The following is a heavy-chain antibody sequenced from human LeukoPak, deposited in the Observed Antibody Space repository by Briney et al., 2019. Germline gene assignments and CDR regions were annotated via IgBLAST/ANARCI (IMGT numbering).Heavy chain of an antibody. D-gene: IGHD3-9*01. J-gene: IGHJ4*02. V-gene: IGHV4-39*07. CDR1: GGSISSSSYY. Sequence: PSETLSLTCTVSGGSISSSSYYWGCIRQPPGKGLECIGSIYYSGSTYYNPSLKSRVTISVDTSKNQFSLKLSSVTAADTAVYYCARRANDAGYDILTDPLSQTYYFDYWGQGTLVTVSS. CDR2: IYYSGST. CDR3: ARRANDAGYDILTDPLSQTYYFDY.